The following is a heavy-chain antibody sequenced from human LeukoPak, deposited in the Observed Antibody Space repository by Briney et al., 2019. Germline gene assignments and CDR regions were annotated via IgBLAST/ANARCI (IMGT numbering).Heavy chain of an antibody. D-gene: IGHD6-19*01. CDR2: ISGSGGST. V-gene: IGHV3-23*01. J-gene: IGHJ6*03. CDR1: GFTFSSYA. CDR3: AKDVVFLYSSGRLHYYYYYYMDV. Sequence: SGGSLRLSCAASGFTFSSYAMSWVRQAPGKGLEWVSAISGSGGSTYYADSVKGRFTISRDNSKNTLYLQMNSLRAEDTAVYYCAKDVVFLYSSGRLHYYYYYYMDVWGKGTTVTVSS.